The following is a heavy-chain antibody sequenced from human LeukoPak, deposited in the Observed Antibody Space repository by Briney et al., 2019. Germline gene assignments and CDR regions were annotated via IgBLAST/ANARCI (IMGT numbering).Heavy chain of an antibody. D-gene: IGHD1/OR15-1a*01. J-gene: IGHJ4*02. CDR3: AKKPERTGLDY. CDR2: VSGSGGST. Sequence: GGSLRLSCAASGFTFSSYAMSWVRQAPGRGLEWVSGVSGSGGSTYYADSVKGRFTISRDNSKNTLYLQMNSLRAEDTAVYYCAKKPERTGLDYWGQGTLVTVSS. CDR1: GFTFSSYA. V-gene: IGHV3-23*01.